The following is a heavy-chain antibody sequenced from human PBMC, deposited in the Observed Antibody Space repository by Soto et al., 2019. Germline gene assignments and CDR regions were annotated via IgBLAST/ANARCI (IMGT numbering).Heavy chain of an antibody. CDR3: ARDSSSADAFDI. CDR2: IWYDGSNK. CDR1: GFTFSSYG. V-gene: IGHV3-33*01. Sequence: LSLTCAASGFTFSSYGMHWVRQAPGKGLEWVAVIWYDGSNKYYADSVKGRFTISRDNSKNTLYLQMNSLRAEDTAVYYCARDSSSADAFDIWGQGTMVTVSS. D-gene: IGHD6-6*01. J-gene: IGHJ3*02.